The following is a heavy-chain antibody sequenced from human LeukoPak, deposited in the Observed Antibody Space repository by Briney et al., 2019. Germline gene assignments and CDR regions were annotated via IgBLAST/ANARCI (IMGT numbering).Heavy chain of an antibody. CDR2: ISSDGSNK. Sequence: GGSLRLSCAASGFTFSSYGMYWVRQAPGKGLEWLAVISSDGSNKYYADSVKGRFTISRDNPKNTLYVQMNGLRADDTAVYYCARSQIGSAAWGYFDYWGQGTLVTVSS. CDR3: ARSQIGSAAWGYFDY. J-gene: IGHJ4*02. V-gene: IGHV3-30*03. D-gene: IGHD2-2*01. CDR1: GFTFSSYG.